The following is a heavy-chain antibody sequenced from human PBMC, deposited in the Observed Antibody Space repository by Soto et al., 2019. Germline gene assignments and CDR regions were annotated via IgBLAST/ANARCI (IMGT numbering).Heavy chain of an antibody. D-gene: IGHD2-21*01. CDR1: GGSFSGYY. CDR2: INHSGSN. CDR3: ARDTIPALFDY. J-gene: IGHJ4*02. V-gene: IGHV4-34*01. Sequence: QVQLQQWGAGLLKPSETLSLTCAVYGGSFSGYYWTWIRQPPGTGLEWIGEINHSGSNNYNPSLTSRATISVDTSKNQFSLTLTSVTAADTAVYYCARDTIPALFDYWGQGTLVTVSS.